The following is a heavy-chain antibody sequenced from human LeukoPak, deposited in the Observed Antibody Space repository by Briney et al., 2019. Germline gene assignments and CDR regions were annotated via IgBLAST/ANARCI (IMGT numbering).Heavy chain of an antibody. V-gene: IGHV4-61*01. CDR2: IYYSGST. D-gene: IGHD5-18*01. CDR3: ARGGYSYGTRTADY. Sequence: SDTLSLTCTVSGGSISSGSYYWSWIRQPPGKGLEWIGYIYYSGSTNYNPSLKSRVTISVDTPKNQFSLKLSSVTAADTAVYYCARGGYSYGTRTADYWGQGTLVTVSS. J-gene: IGHJ4*02. CDR1: GGSISSGSYY.